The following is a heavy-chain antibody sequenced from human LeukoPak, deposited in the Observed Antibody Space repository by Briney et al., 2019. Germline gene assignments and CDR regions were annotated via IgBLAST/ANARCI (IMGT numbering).Heavy chain of an antibody. CDR1: GFTFSTYW. D-gene: IGHD3-22*01. V-gene: IGHV3-53*01. CDR2: IYSGSNT. J-gene: IGHJ4*02. CDR3: ARTTSGYYPYFFDY. Sequence: PGGSLRLSCAASGFTFSTYWMAWVRQVPGKGLEWVSVIYSGSNTYYADSVKGRFTISRDNSKNTLYLQMNSLRAEDTAVYYCARTTSGYYPYFFDYWGQGTLVTVSS.